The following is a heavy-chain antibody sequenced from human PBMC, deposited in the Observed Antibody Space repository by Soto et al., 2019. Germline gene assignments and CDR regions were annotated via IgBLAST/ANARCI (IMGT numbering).Heavy chain of an antibody. V-gene: IGHV4-59*01. J-gene: IGHJ6*03. CDR1: GGSFSGYH. Sequence: PSETLSLTCAVYGGSFSGYHWSWIRQPPGKGLEWIGYIYYSGSTNYNPSLKSRVTISVDTSKNQFSLKLSSVTAADTAVYYCVRAVDWFYNYYLDVWGKGTTVTVSS. D-gene: IGHD3-9*01. CDR2: IYYSGST. CDR3: VRAVDWFYNYYLDV.